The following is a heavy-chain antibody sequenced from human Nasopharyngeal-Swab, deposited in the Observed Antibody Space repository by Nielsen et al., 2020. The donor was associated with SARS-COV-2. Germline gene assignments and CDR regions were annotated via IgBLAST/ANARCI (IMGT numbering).Heavy chain of an antibody. CDR2: ISYSGST. D-gene: IGHD2-8*01. J-gene: IGHJ5*02. Sequence: SETLSLTCTVSGGSISTYYWSWIRQSPGKGLEWLGYISYSGSTNCNPSLKSRVTMSVDKSNNQFSLRLTSVTAADTAVYYCARGSVDGTTGVSWGQGTLVTVSS. CDR1: GGSISTYY. V-gene: IGHV4-59*12. CDR3: ARGSVDGTTGVS.